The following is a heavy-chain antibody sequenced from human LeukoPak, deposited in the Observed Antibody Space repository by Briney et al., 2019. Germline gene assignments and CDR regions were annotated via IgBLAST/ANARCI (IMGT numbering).Heavy chain of an antibody. Sequence: ASVKVSCKASGYTFTSYGISWVRQAPGQGLEWMGWISAYNGNTNYAQKLQGRVTMTTDTSTSTAYMELRSLRSDDTAVYYCARDGNVLRYFDWSQGYYYYMDVWGKGTTVTVSS. J-gene: IGHJ6*03. CDR3: ARDGNVLRYFDWSQGYYYYMDV. V-gene: IGHV1-18*01. D-gene: IGHD3-9*01. CDR2: ISAYNGNT. CDR1: GYTFTSYG.